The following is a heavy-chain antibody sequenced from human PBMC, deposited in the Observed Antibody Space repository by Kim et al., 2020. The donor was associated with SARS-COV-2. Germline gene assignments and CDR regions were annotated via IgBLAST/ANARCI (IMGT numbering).Heavy chain of an antibody. V-gene: IGHV3-23*01. CDR1: GFISSSYA. Sequence: GGSLRLSCAASGFISSSYAMTWVRQAPGKGLEWVSAFDGSGGRTYYADSVKGRFTISRDNSKNTLYLQLNSLVVEDTAIYYCTKGGTLVKDSFYGMKVWGRGPRVNVSS. J-gene: IGHJ6*02. CDR3: TKGGTLVKDSFYGMKV. D-gene: IGHD1-1*01. CDR2: FDGSGGRT.